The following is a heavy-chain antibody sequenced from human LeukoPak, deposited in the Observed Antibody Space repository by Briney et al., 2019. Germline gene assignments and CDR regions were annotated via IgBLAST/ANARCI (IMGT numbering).Heavy chain of an antibody. J-gene: IGHJ3*02. D-gene: IGHD2-21*02. CDR2: ISSSSSTI. CDR1: GFTFSSYS. Sequence: GGSLRLSCAASGFTFSSYSMNWVRQAPGKGLEWVSYISSSSSTIYYADSVKGRFTISRDNAKNSLYLQMNRLRAEDTAVYYCARAGGDYYYDAFDIWGQGTMVTVSS. V-gene: IGHV3-48*01. CDR3: ARAGGDYYYDAFDI.